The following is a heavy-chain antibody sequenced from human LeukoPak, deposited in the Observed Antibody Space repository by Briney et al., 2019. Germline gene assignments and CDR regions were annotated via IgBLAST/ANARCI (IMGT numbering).Heavy chain of an antibody. CDR3: ARVKLATQTAWFDP. CDR2: INSDGSST. V-gene: IGHV3-74*01. J-gene: IGHJ5*02. D-gene: IGHD6-13*01. Sequence: GGSLRLSCAASGFTFSSRWMHWVRQAPGKGLVWVSRINSDGSSTSYADSVKGRFTISRDNAKNTLYLQMNSLRAEDTAVYYCARVKLATQTAWFDPWGQGTLVTVSS. CDR1: GFTFSSRW.